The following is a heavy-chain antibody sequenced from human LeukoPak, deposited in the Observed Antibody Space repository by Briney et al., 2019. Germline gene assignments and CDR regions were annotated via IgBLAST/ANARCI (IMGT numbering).Heavy chain of an antibody. J-gene: IGHJ3*02. CDR2: IYYSGSI. Sequence: SETLSLTCTVSGGSISSYYWSWIRQPPGKGLEWIGYIYYSGSINYNPSLKSRVTISVDTSKNQFSLKLSSVTAADTAVYYCARDSGYDILTGYYSRDAFDIWGQGTMVTVSS. CDR1: GGSISSYY. CDR3: ARDSGYDILTGYYSRDAFDI. D-gene: IGHD3-9*01. V-gene: IGHV4-59*01.